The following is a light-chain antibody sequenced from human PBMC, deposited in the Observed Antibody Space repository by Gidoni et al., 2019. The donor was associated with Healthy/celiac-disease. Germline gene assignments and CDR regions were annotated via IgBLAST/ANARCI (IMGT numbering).Light chain of an antibody. CDR1: QSISSF. J-gene: IGKJ4*01. CDR3: QQSYTTLALT. Sequence: DIQMTQSPSSLSASVGDRVTITCRASQSISSFLNWYQQKPGKAPQLLIYSAYTLQSGVPSRFSGSGSGTDFTLTISSLQPEDFATYYCQQSYTTLALTFXGXTKVEIK. V-gene: IGKV1-39*01. CDR2: SAY.